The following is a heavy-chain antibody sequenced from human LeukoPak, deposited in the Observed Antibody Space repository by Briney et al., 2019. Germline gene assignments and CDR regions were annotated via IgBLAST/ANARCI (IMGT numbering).Heavy chain of an antibody. Sequence: SVKVSCKASGGTFSSYAISWVRQAPGQGLEWMGGIIPIFGTANYAQKFQGRVTITTDESTSTAYMELSSLRSEDTAVYYCARAHSNVGLGCDYWGQGTLVTVSS. D-gene: IGHD4-11*01. CDR1: GGTFSSYA. J-gene: IGHJ4*02. CDR2: IIPIFGTA. CDR3: ARAHSNVGLGCDY. V-gene: IGHV1-69*05.